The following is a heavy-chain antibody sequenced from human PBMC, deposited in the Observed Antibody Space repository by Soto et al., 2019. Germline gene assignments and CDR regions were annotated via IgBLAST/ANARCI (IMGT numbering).Heavy chain of an antibody. D-gene: IGHD5-18*01. J-gene: IGHJ4*02. CDR3: AVPGGYSYGPFDY. Sequence: VKVSCKASGGTFSSYAISWVRQAPGQGLEWMGGIIPIFGTANYAQKFQGRVTITADESTSTAYMELSSLRSEDTAVYYCAVPGGYSYGPFDYWGQGTLVTVSS. V-gene: IGHV1-69*13. CDR2: IIPIFGTA. CDR1: GGTFSSYA.